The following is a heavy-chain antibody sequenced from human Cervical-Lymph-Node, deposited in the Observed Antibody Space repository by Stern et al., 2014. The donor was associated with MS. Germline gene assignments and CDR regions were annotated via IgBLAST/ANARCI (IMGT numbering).Heavy chain of an antibody. CDR3: ARAAYSTSSYNY. V-gene: IGHV1-69*01. CDR1: GGTFSNHV. CDR2: TIPIFGKA. J-gene: IGHJ4*02. D-gene: IGHD2/OR15-2a*01. Sequence: QVQLVESGAEVNKPGSSVKVSCKASGGTFSNHVISWVRQAPGQGLEWMGGTIPIFGKAIYAQKFQGRVTITADESTRAAYMELSSLRSEDTAVYYCARAAYSTSSYNYWGQGTLVTVSA.